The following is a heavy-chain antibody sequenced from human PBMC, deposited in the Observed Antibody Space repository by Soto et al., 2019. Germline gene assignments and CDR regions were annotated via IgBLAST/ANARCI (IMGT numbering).Heavy chain of an antibody. J-gene: IGHJ4*02. CDR3: ARGREHQLVIDY. CDR1: GFTFSSYG. V-gene: IGHV3-33*01. Sequence: QVQLVESGGGVVQPGRSLRLSCAASGFTFSSYGMHWLRQAPGKGLEWVAVIWDDGSNKYHADSVKGRFTISRDNSKNTLYLQMNSLRAEDTAVYYCARGREHQLVIDYWGQGTLVTVSS. D-gene: IGHD1-1*01. CDR2: IWDDGSNK.